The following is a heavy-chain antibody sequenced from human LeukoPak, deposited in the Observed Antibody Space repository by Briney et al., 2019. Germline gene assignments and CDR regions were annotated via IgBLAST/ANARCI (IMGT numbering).Heavy chain of an antibody. J-gene: IGHJ4*02. CDR1: GFTFSSYG. CDR2: ISYDGSNK. D-gene: IGHD3-3*01. V-gene: IGHV3-30*18. Sequence: PGGSLTLSCAASGFTFSSYGMHWVRQAPGKGLEWVAVISYDGSNKYYADSVKGRFTISRDNSKNTLYLQMNSLRAEDTAVYYCAKGKYDFWSGYYPFDYWGQGKLVTVSS. CDR3: AKGKYDFWSGYYPFDY.